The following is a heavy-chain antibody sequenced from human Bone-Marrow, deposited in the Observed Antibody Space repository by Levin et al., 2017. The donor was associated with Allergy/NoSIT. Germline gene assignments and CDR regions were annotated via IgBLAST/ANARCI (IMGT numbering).Heavy chain of an antibody. D-gene: IGHD2-15*01. CDR2: ISVSGGSR. J-gene: IGHJ6*02. CDR3: AKERERYCSGGSCSYGVDV. CDR1: GFTFNSYA. V-gene: IGHV3-23*01. Sequence: GGSLRLSCAASGFTFNSYAMSWVRQAPGKGLEWVSDISVSGGSRYYADSVKGRFTISRDNSKNTLYLQMNSLRAEDTALYYCAKERERYCSGGSCSYGVDVWGQGTTVTVS.